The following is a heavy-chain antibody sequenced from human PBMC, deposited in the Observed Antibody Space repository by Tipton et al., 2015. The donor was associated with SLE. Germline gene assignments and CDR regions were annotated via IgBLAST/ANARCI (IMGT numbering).Heavy chain of an antibody. J-gene: IGHJ6*02. CDR2: ISTYNANT. Sequence: QLVQSGAEVKKPGASAKVSCKASGYTFTSYGISWVRQAPGQGLEWMGWISTYNANTHYAQKLQGRVTMTTYTSTSTAYMELRSLRSDDTAVYYCAGEGDSGSYYYYYGMDVWGQGTTFTISS. D-gene: IGHD3-10*01. CDR3: AGEGDSGSYYYYYGMDV. CDR1: GYTFTSYG. V-gene: IGHV1-18*01.